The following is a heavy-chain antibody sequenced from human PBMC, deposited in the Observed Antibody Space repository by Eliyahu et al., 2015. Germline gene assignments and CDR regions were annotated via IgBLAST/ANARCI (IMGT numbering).Heavy chain of an antibody. CDR3: AKYLYFYGDY. Sequence: EVQLLESGGGLVQPGGSLXLSCSXSGFTFSSYAMVWVPQAPGKGLEWVSAISGSGGSTYYADSVKGRFTISRDNSKNTLYLQMNSLRAEDTAVYYCAKYLYFYGDYWGQGTLVTVSS. CDR1: GFTFSSYA. J-gene: IGHJ4*02. V-gene: IGHV3-23*01. CDR2: ISGSGGST. D-gene: IGHD3-16*01.